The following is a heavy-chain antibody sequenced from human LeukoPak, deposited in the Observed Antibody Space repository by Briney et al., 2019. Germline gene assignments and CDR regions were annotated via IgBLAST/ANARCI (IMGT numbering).Heavy chain of an antibody. D-gene: IGHD6-19*01. CDR2: IYSGGST. J-gene: IGHJ3*02. CDR3: AREASIAVAGTDHDAFDI. V-gene: IGHV3-53*01. Sequence: GGSLRLSCAASGFTFSSNYMSWVRQAPGKGLEWVSVIYSGGSTYYADAVKGRFTISRHNSKNTLYLQMNSLRAEDTAVYYCAREASIAVAGTDHDAFDIWGQGTMVTVSS. CDR1: GFTFSSNY.